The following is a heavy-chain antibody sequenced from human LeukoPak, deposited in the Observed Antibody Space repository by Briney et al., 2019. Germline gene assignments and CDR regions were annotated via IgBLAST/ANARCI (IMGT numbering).Heavy chain of an antibody. CDR2: INSDGTYI. J-gene: IGHJ4*02. CDR1: GFTFNTYW. D-gene: IGHD6-19*01. CDR3: AGARGSGWYDFDY. V-gene: IGHV3-74*01. Sequence: GGSLRLSCAASGFTFNTYWMHWVRQVPGKELEWVSRINSDGTYITQADSVKGRFTISRDNAKNTVYLQMNSLTADDTAEYYCAGARGSGWYDFDYWGQGSLVTVSS.